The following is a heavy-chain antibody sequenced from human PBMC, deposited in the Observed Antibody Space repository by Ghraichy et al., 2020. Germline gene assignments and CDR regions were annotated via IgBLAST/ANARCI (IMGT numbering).Heavy chain of an antibody. J-gene: IGHJ4*02. CDR2: ISAYNGNT. V-gene: IGHV1-18*01. Sequence: ASVKVSCKASGYTFTSYGISWVRQAPGQGLEWMGWISAYNGNTNYAQKLQGRVTMTTDTSTSTAYMELRSLRSDDTAVYYCARGDCSGGSCYYGGRVLDYWGQGTLVTVSS. D-gene: IGHD2-15*01. CDR3: ARGDCSGGSCYYGGRVLDY. CDR1: GYTFTSYG.